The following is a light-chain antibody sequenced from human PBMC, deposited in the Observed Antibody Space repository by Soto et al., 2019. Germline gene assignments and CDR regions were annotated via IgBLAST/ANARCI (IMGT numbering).Light chain of an antibody. CDR3: QQRSNWPLT. J-gene: IGKJ4*01. CDR1: QSVNNY. V-gene: IGKV3-11*01. CDR2: DTS. Sequence: EIVLSQSPATLSLSPGERATLSCRASQSVNNYLAWYQQKPGQAPRLLIYDTSNRATGIPARFSGSGSGTDFTLTISSLEPEDFAAYYCQQRSNWPLTFGGGTKVEIK.